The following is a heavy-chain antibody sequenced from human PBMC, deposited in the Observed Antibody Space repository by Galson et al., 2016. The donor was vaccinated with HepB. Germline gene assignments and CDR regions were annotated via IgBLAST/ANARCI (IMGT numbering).Heavy chain of an antibody. CDR2: MRSKANSYAT. D-gene: IGHD4-17*01. CDR3: TSGVDFYGDYEDS. CDR1: GFSFSDFS. J-gene: IGHJ4*02. V-gene: IGHV3-73*01. Sequence: LRLSCAASGFSFSDFSMHWVRQASGKGLEWVGRMRSKANSYATAYGASVKGRFTISRDDSKNTAYLQMNSLKTEDTAVSYCTSGVDFYGDYEDSWGQVTLVTVSS.